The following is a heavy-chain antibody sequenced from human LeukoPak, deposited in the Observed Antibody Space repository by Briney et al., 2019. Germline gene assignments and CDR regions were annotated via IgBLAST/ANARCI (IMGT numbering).Heavy chain of an antibody. CDR1: GFTSSNAW. D-gene: IGHD3-10*01. J-gene: IGHJ4*02. CDR3: TTGLWFGAHYFDY. V-gene: IGHV3-15*01. CDR2: IKSKTDGGTT. Sequence: GGSLRLSCAASGFTSSNAWMSWVRQAPGEGLEWVGRIKSKTDGGTTDYAAPVKGRFTISRDDSKNTLYLQMNSLKTEDTAVYYCTTGLWFGAHYFDYWGQGTLVTVSS.